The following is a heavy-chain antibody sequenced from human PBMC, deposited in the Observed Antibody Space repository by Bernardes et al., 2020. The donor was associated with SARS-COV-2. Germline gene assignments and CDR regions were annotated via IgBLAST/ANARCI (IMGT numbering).Heavy chain of an antibody. V-gene: IGHV1-18*01. CDR2: IHVYKGNT. D-gene: IGHD2-2*01. Sequence: ASVKVSCKPSGYTLTKNGISWVRQAPGQGLEWLGWIHVYKGNTNYAQKFQGRVTMTTDTVTSTAYMGLRSLRSDDTAMYYCARVVGPVAYDYYFYYMGVWGKGNTVTVSS. CDR1: GYTLTKNG. J-gene: IGHJ6*03. CDR3: ARVVGPVAYDYYFYYMGV.